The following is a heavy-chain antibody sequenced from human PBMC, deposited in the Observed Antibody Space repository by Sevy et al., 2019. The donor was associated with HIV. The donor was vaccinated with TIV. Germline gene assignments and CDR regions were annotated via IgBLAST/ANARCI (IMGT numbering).Heavy chain of an antibody. Sequence: SETLSLTCIVSGGPISTWTNFWGWIRQPPGKGLEWIGSIYCGGSTYYNPSLKSRVAISVDTSKNQFSLKVNSVSAADTAVYYCARGRITFFDDWGQGALVTVSS. V-gene: IGHV4-39*01. D-gene: IGHD3-16*01. CDR3: ARGRITFFDD. CDR1: GGPISTWTNF. J-gene: IGHJ4*02. CDR2: IYCGGST.